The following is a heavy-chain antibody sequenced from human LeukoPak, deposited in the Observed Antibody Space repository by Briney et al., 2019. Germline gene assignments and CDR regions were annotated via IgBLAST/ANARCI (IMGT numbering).Heavy chain of an antibody. CDR1: GGTFSSYA. Sequence: ASVKVSCKASGGTFSSYAISWVRQAPGQGLEWMGGIIPIFGTANYAQKFQGRVTITADKSTSTAYMELSSLRSEDTAVYYCARASYYYDSSGYYGQLDAFDIWGQGTMVTVSS. CDR3: ARASYYYDSSGYYGQLDAFDI. J-gene: IGHJ3*02. CDR2: IIPIFGTA. D-gene: IGHD3-22*01. V-gene: IGHV1-69*06.